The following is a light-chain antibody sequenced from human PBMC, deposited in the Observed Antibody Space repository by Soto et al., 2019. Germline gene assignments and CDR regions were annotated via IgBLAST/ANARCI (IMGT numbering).Light chain of an antibody. J-gene: IGLJ1*01. CDR1: SSDVGTYDF. CDR3: CLYAIPFYV. Sequence: QSALTQPRSVSGSPGQSVTISCTGTSSDVGTYDFVSWYQQHPGKAPRLMIFDVSERPSGVPDRFSGSKSGNTASLTISGLQGEDEADYYCCLYAIPFYVFGTGTKVTVL. CDR2: DVS. V-gene: IGLV2-11*01.